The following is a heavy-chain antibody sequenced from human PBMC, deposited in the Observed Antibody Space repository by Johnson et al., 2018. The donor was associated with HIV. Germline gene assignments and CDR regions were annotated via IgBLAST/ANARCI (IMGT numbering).Heavy chain of an antibody. Sequence: EVQLVESGGGVVQPGRSLRLSCAASGFPFSTFWMSWVRQAPGMGLEWVANIKEDGTEKVYVDSVKGRFTISRDNAKNSLYLQMNSLSAEDTAVYYCARDLRCFKYDAFDVWGQGTMVTVSS. J-gene: IGHJ3*01. D-gene: IGHD3-10*02. CDR2: IKEDGTEK. CDR3: ARDLRCFKYDAFDV. V-gene: IGHV3-7*01. CDR1: GFPFSTFW.